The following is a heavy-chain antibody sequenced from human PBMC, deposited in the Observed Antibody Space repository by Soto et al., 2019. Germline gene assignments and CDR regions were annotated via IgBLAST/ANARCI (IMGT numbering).Heavy chain of an antibody. D-gene: IGHD2-15*01. CDR3: ARLGRLLRRGMDV. Sequence: QVQLQESGPGLVKPSENLSLTCTVSGGSISSHYWSWIRQPQGKGLEWIGYSYYGGSTNYHPSLKNRVSISIDTSKNQVSLKLSSVTAADTAVYYCARLGRLLRRGMDVWGKGTTVVVSS. CDR1: GGSISSHY. V-gene: IGHV4-59*08. J-gene: IGHJ6*03. CDR2: SYYGGST.